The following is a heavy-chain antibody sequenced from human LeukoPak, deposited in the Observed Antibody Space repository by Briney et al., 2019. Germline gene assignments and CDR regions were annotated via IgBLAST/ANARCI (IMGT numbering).Heavy chain of an antibody. J-gene: IGHJ6*03. CDR3: ARLPYYYYYMDV. V-gene: IGHV5-51*01. CDR2: IYPGDSDT. CDR1: GYRFTSYW. Sequence: GGSLKISFKGSGYRFTSYWIGWVRPMPGKGLEWMGIIYPGDSDTRYSPSFQGQVTISADKSISTAYLQWSSLKASDTAMYYCARLPYYYYYMDVWGKGTTVTVSS.